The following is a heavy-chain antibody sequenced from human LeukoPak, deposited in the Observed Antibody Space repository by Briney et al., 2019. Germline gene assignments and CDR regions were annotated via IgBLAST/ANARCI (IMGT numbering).Heavy chain of an antibody. D-gene: IGHD3-10*01. J-gene: IGHJ4*02. V-gene: IGHV3-74*01. CDR3: AKEERFGESYYFDY. CDR1: GFTFSSYW. CDR2: INSDGSST. Sequence: GSLRLSCAASGFTFSSYWMHWVRQAPGKGLVWVSRINSDGSSTSYADSVKGRFTISRDNAKNTLYLQMNSLRAEDTAVYYCAKEERFGESYYFDYWGQGTLVTVSS.